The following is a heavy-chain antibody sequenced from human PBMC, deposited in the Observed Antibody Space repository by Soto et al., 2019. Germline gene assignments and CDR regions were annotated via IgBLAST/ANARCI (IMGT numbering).Heavy chain of an antibody. D-gene: IGHD6-19*01. J-gene: IGHJ5*02. Sequence: PSQTLSLTCAISGDSVSSNSAALNWIRQSPSRGLEWLGRTYYRSKWYNDYAVSVKSRITINPDTSKNQFSLQLNSVTPEDTAVYYCARVRYSSGWTTNNWFDPWGQGTLVTVSS. CDR3: ARVRYSSGWTTNNWFDP. CDR2: TYYRSKWYN. CDR1: GDSVSSNSAA. V-gene: IGHV6-1*01.